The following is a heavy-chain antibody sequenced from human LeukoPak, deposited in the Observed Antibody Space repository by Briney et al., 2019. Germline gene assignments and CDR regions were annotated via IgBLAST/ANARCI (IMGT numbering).Heavy chain of an antibody. Sequence: PGGSLRLSCAASGFTFSSYAMSWVRQAPGKGLEWVSAISGSGGSTYYADSVKGRFTISRDNSKSTLYLQMNSLRAEDTAVYSCAKEARSTSGWYSDYWGQGTLVTVSS. V-gene: IGHV3-23*01. CDR1: GFTFSSYA. D-gene: IGHD6-19*01. CDR3: AKEARSTSGWYSDY. J-gene: IGHJ4*02. CDR2: ISGSGGST.